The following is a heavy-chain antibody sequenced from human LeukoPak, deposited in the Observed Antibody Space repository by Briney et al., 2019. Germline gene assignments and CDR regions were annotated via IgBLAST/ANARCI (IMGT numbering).Heavy chain of an antibody. V-gene: IGHV1-2*02. D-gene: IGHD3-22*01. CDR1: GYTFTGCY. Sequence: ASVKVSCKASGYTFTGCYMHWVRQAPGQGLEWMGWINPNSGGTNYAQKFQGRVTMTKDTSISTAYMELSRLRSDDTAVYYCARVYYDSSGYSDYWGQGTLVTVSS. CDR2: INPNSGGT. CDR3: ARVYYDSSGYSDY. J-gene: IGHJ4*02.